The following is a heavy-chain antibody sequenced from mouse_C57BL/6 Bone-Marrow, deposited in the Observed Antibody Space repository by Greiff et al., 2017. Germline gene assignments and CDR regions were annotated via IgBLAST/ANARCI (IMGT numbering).Heavy chain of an antibody. CDR3: TSVSYNTTVVATSYWYFGG. D-gene: IGHD1-1*01. CDR1: GFTFSSYA. Sequence: EVQLVESGEGLVKPGGSLKLSCAASGFTFSSYAMSWVRQTPEKRLEWVAYISSGGDYIYYADTVKGRFTISRDNARNTLYLQMSSLKSEDTAMYYCTSVSYNTTVVATSYWYFGGCGTGTTVTVSS. V-gene: IGHV5-9-1*02. J-gene: IGHJ1*03. CDR2: ISSGGDYI.